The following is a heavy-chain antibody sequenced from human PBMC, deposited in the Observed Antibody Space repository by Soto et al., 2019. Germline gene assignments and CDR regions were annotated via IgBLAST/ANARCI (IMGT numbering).Heavy chain of an antibody. V-gene: IGHV3-74*01. CDR3: VGGNTGYGNFDS. J-gene: IGHJ4*02. CDR1: GFSFSGFW. D-gene: IGHD5-12*01. Sequence: PGGSLRLSCAASGFSFSGFWMHWVRQAPGKGLVWVSRMFTDVSTTYYADSVKGRFTISRDNAKSTLYLQMNSLRDEDTAVYYCVGGNTGYGNFDSWGQGTLVTVSS. CDR2: MFTDVSTT.